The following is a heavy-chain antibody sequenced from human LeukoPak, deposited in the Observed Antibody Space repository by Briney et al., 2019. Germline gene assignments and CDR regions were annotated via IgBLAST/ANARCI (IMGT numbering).Heavy chain of an antibody. V-gene: IGHV4-34*01. D-gene: IGHD2-15*01. CDR3: ARGPYCSGGNCYYPEYYLDY. Sequence: PSETLSLTCAVYGGSFSGYYWSWIRQPPGKGLEWIGEINHSGSTNYNPSLKSRVTISVDTSKNQFSLKLSSVTAADTAVYYCARGPYCSGGNCYYPEYYLDYWGQGTLVIVSS. CDR1: GGSFSGYY. J-gene: IGHJ4*02. CDR2: INHSGST.